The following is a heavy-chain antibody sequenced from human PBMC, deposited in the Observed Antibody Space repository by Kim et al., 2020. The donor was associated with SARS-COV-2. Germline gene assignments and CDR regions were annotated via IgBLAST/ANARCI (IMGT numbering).Heavy chain of an antibody. V-gene: IGHV4-61*02. CDR3: ARQRSDSSGFNYGMDV. CDR2: IHTSGST. CDR1: GGSISSGYYY. Sequence: SETLSLTCTVSGGSISSGYYYWSWIRQPAGKGLEWIGRIHTSGSTNYNPSLKSRVTISVDTSKNQFSLKLSSVTAADRAVYYCARQRSDSSGFNYGMDVWGQGTTVTVSS. J-gene: IGHJ6*02. D-gene: IGHD3-22*01.